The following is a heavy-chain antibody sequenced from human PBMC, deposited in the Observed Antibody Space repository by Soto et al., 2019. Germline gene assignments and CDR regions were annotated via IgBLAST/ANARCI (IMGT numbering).Heavy chain of an antibody. J-gene: IGHJ5*02. CDR3: AKDRTSSGTTVRFDP. V-gene: IGHV3-23*01. CDR1: GFTFGSYA. CDR2: ISGSGSAT. Sequence: GGSLRLSCAGSGFTFGSYAMSWVRQAPGKGPEWVSAISGSGSATYYADSVKGRFTISRDNSKNTLYLQMDSLRDDDTAVYYCAKDRTSSGTTVRFDPWGRGTLVTVSS. D-gene: IGHD1-1*01.